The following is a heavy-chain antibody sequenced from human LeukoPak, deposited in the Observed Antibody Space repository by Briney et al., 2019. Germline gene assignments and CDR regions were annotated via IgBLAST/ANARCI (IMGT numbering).Heavy chain of an antibody. CDR1: GFTFDDYG. D-gene: IGHD2-15*01. CDR2: IKWNGGST. J-gene: IGHJ4*02. V-gene: IGHV3-20*04. Sequence: RSGGSLRLSCAASGFTFDDYGMSWVRQAPGKGLEWVSSIKWNGGSTGYADSVKGRFTISRDNAKNSLYLQMNSLRAEDTALYYCARDGGDCSGVSCYVDYWGQGTLVTVSS. CDR3: ARDGGDCSGVSCYVDY.